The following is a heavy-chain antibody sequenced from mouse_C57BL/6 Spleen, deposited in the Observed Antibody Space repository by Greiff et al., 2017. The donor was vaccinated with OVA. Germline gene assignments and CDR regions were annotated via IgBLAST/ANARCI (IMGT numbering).Heavy chain of an antibody. CDR2: FHPYNDDT. D-gene: IGHD2-4*01. CDR3: ARGNDYDPAWFAY. Sequence: VQLKESGAELVKPGASVKMSCKASGYTFTTYPIEWMKQNHGKSLEWIGNFHPYNDDTKYNEKFKGKATLTVEKSSSTVYLELSRLTSDDSAVYYCARGNDYDPAWFAYWGQGTLVTVSA. CDR1: GYTFTTYP. V-gene: IGHV1-47*01. J-gene: IGHJ3*01.